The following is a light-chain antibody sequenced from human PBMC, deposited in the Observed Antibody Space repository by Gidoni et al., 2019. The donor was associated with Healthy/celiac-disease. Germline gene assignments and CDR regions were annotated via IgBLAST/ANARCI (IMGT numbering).Light chain of an antibody. CDR2: DAS. V-gene: IGKV3-11*01. CDR3: QQRSNWPPYT. CDR1: QSVSSY. Sequence: EIVLTQSPATLSLSPGERATLSCRASQSVSSYLAWYQQKPGQAHRLLIYDASNRAPGIPARFSGSGSATDFTLTISILEPEDFAVYYCQQRSNWPPYTFGQGTKLEIK. J-gene: IGKJ2*01.